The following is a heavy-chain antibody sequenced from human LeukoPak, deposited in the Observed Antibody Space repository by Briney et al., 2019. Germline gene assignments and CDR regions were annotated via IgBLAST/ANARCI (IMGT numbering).Heavy chain of an antibody. CDR3: ARRLTQYDCFDP. Sequence: SQTLSLTCAISGDSVSSNSVTWNWIRQSPSRGLEWLGRTYYRSTWYNDYAVSVRGRITVNPDTSKNRFSLHLNSVTPEDTAVYYCARRLTQYDCFDPWGQGILVTVSS. V-gene: IGHV6-1*01. CDR1: GDSVSSNSVT. J-gene: IGHJ5*02. CDR2: TYYRSTWYN. D-gene: IGHD2-2*01.